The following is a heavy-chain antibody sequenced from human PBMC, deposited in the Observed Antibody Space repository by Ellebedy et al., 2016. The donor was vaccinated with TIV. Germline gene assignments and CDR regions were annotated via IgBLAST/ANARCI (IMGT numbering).Heavy chain of an antibody. Sequence: ASVKVSXKASGYTFTTYSITWVRQAPGQGLEWMAWISTSYGDTTYAQKLQDRVTLTTDTSTSTVYMEMRSLTSDDTAVYYCARGTGSGDAFHIWGQGTMVTVSS. CDR2: ISTSYGDT. D-gene: IGHD1-14*01. CDR3: ARGTGSGDAFHI. CDR1: GYTFTTYS. J-gene: IGHJ3*02. V-gene: IGHV1-18*01.